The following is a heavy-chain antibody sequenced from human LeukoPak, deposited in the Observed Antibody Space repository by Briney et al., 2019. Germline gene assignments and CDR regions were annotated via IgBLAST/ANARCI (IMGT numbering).Heavy chain of an antibody. CDR3: AKGDDFWSGYYSDY. Sequence: GGSLRLSWAASGFTFSSYAMSWVRQALGKGLEWVSAISGSGGSTYYADSVKGRFTISRDNSKNTLYLQMNSLRAEDTAVYYCAKGDDFWSGYYSDYWGQGTLVTVSS. V-gene: IGHV3-23*01. CDR2: ISGSGGST. D-gene: IGHD3-3*01. J-gene: IGHJ4*02. CDR1: GFTFSSYA.